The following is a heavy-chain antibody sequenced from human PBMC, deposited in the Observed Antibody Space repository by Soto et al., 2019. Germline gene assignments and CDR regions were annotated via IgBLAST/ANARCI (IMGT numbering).Heavy chain of an antibody. CDR2: TGISGRTT. J-gene: IGHJ4*02. Sequence: EVQLLDSGGGLVQPGESLRLSCAASGFTITSSAMSWVRQAPGKGLEWVSTTGISGRTTYYAVSVKGRFTVSRDDSKNTLDLQMSSLRAEDTAVYYCATVHNTSRSFDYWGQGTPVTVSS. CDR3: ATVHNTSRSFDY. D-gene: IGHD1-20*01. CDR1: GFTITSSA. V-gene: IGHV3-23*01.